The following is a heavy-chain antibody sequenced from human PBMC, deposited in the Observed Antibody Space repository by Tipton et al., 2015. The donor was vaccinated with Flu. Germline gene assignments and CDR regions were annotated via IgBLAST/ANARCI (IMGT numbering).Heavy chain of an antibody. J-gene: IGHJ6*02. D-gene: IGHD6-13*01. CDR2: INHSGST. CDR3: ASGGCSSSWYTPPYYYYYGMDV. CDR1: GGSFSGYY. Sequence: TLSLTCAVYGGSFSGYYWSWIHQPPGKGLEWIGEINHSGSTNYNPSLKSRVTISVDTSKNQFSLKLSSVTAADTAVYYCASGGCSSSWYTPPYYYYYGMDVWGQGTTVTVSS. V-gene: IGHV4-34*01.